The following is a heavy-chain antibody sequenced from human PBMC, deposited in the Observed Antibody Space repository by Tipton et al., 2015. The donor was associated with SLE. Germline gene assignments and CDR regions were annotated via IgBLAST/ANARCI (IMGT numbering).Heavy chain of an antibody. CDR3: ARGVAGYFYYCYLDV. V-gene: IGHV4-39*01. Sequence: TLSLTCTVSGGSISSRSYYWGWIRQPPGKGLEWIGSIYYSGSTYYNPSLKSRVTISVDTSKNQFSLKLSSVTAADTAVYYCARGVAGYFYYCYLDVWGKGTTVTIPS. CDR2: IYYSGST. J-gene: IGHJ6*03. CDR1: GGSISSRSYY.